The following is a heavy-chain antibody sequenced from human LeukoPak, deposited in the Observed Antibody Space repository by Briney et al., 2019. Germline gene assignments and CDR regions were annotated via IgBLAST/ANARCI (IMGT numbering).Heavy chain of an antibody. CDR3: ATLGPYGDHDY. Sequence: GGSLRLSCAASGFTFSSCWMSWVRQAPGKGLEWVANIKQDGSEKYYADSVKGRFTISRDNAKNSLYLQMNSLRAEDTAVYSCATLGPYGDHDYWGQGTLVTVSS. D-gene: IGHD4-17*01. J-gene: IGHJ4*02. V-gene: IGHV3-7*01. CDR2: IKQDGSEK. CDR1: GFTFSSCW.